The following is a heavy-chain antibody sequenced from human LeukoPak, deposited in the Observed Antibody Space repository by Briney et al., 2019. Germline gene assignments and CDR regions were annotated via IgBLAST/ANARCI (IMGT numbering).Heavy chain of an antibody. D-gene: IGHD5-24*01. V-gene: IGHV3-23*01. CDR2: INTSGGTT. CDR1: GLTFRGSA. Sequence: QPGGSLRLSCAASGLTFRGSALSWVRQAPRKGLEWVSSINTSGGTTYYADSVKGRFTISRDNSKNTVYLQMDSLRAEDTAVYYCAKGDGYNYDIWFDPWGQGTLVSVSS. J-gene: IGHJ5*02. CDR3: AKGDGYNYDIWFDP.